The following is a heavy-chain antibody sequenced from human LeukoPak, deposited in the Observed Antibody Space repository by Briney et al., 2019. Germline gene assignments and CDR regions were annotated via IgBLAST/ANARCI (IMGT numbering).Heavy chain of an antibody. V-gene: IGHV3-23*01. CDR3: ARDIGYCSSTSCYRYGMDV. Sequence: GGSLRLSCEASGFTFSSHDMNWVRQAPGKGLEWVSGISGRGSNTWYADSVKGRFTISRDNSKNTLYLQMNSLRAEDTAVYYCARDIGYCSSTSCYRYGMDVWGKGTTVTVSS. CDR1: GFTFSSHD. J-gene: IGHJ6*04. D-gene: IGHD2-2*01. CDR2: ISGRGSNT.